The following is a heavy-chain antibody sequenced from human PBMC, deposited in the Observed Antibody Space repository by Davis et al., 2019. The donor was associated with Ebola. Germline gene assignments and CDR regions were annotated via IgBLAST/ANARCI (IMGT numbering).Heavy chain of an antibody. D-gene: IGHD3-16*01. V-gene: IGHV4-39*01. CDR2: IYYSGST. Sequence: MPSETLSLTCTVSGGSISSSSYYWGWIRQPPGKGLEWIGSIYYSGSTYYNPSLKSRVTISVDTSKNQFSLKLSSVTAADTAVYYCARARVWSYPKFDPWGQGTLVTVSS. CDR3: ARARVWSYPKFDP. J-gene: IGHJ5*02. CDR1: GGSISSSSYY.